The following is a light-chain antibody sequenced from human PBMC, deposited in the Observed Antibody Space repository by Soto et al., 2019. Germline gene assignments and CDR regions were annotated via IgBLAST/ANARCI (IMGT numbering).Light chain of an antibody. V-gene: IGKV3-20*01. J-gene: IGKJ1*01. CDR2: GAS. CDR1: QSINY. CDR3: QQYNNWPRT. Sequence: EIVLTQSPGTLSLSPGERATLSCRASQSINYLAWYQQKVGQAPRLLIYGASTRATGIPDRFSGSGSGTDFSLTISRLEPEDFAVYYCQQYNNWPRTFGQGTKVEIK.